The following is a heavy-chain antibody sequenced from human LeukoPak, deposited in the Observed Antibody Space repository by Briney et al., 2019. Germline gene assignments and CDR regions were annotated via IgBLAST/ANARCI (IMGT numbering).Heavy chain of an antibody. V-gene: IGHV4-39*07. Sequence: SETLSLTCTVSGGSISSSSYYWGWIRQPPGKGLEWIGGIYYSGSTYYNPSLKSRVTISVDTSKNQFSLKLSSVTAADTAVYYCAREPLAARRYYDYWGQGTLVTVSS. CDR1: GGSISSSSYY. J-gene: IGHJ4*02. CDR2: IYYSGST. CDR3: AREPLAARRYYDY. D-gene: IGHD6-6*01.